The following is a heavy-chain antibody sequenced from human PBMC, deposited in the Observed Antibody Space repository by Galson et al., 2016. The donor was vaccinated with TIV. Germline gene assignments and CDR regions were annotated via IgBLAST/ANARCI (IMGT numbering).Heavy chain of an antibody. J-gene: IGHJ4*02. CDR3: ARDRGPGTYCGGDCYPDY. Sequence: SVKVSCKASGGTFFSSYAISWVRQAPGQGLEWMGRIIPIFRTANYAQKFQGRATITADESTSPAYMELRSLRSEDTAGYYCARDRGPGTYCGGDCYPDYWGQGTLVTVSS. V-gene: IGHV1-69*13. CDR2: IIPIFRTA. D-gene: IGHD2-21*02. CDR1: GGTFFSSYA.